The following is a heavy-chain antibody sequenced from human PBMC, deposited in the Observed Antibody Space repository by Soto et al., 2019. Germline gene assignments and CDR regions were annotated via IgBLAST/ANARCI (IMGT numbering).Heavy chain of an antibody. Sequence: PSETLSLTCTVSGGSVNIGSFYWSWIRQPPGKGLEWIGHMYYTGSTNYNPSLKRRVTLSSGTSKNQFSLKVSSVTAADTAVYYCARIGDSGSWYGADTWGQGTLVTVSS. CDR1: GGSVNIGSFY. CDR2: MYYTGST. V-gene: IGHV4-61*01. D-gene: IGHD6-13*01. J-gene: IGHJ5*02. CDR3: ARIGDSGSWYGADT.